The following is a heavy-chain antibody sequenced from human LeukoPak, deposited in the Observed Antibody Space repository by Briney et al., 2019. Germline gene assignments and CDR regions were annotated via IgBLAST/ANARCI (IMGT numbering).Heavy chain of an antibody. CDR3: ARFPEWIQLWNFDWYFDL. D-gene: IGHD5-18*01. CDR2: IKQDGSEK. J-gene: IGHJ2*01. Sequence: GGSLRLSCAASGFTFSSYSMNWVRQAPGKGLEWVANIKQDGSEKYYVDSVKGRFTISRDNAKNSLYLQMNSLRAEDTAVYYCARFPEWIQLWNFDWYFDLWGRGTLVTVSS. V-gene: IGHV3-7*01. CDR1: GFTFSSYS.